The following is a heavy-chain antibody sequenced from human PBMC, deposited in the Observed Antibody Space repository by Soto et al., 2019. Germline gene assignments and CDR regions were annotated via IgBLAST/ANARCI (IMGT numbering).Heavy chain of an antibody. Sequence: GASVKVSCKASGYTFTSYGISWVRQAPGQGLEWMGWISAYNGNTNYAQKLQGRVTMTTDTSTSTAYMELRSLRSDDTAVYYCARDPRGFYYNILTGYYFWFDPWGQGTLVTVSS. D-gene: IGHD3-9*01. CDR2: ISAYNGNT. CDR1: GYTFTSYG. CDR3: ARDPRGFYYNILTGYYFWFDP. J-gene: IGHJ5*02. V-gene: IGHV1-18*01.